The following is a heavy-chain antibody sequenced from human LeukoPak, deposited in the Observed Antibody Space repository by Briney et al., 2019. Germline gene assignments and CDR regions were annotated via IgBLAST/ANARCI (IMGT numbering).Heavy chain of an antibody. CDR3: ARDPYDFWSGYSSGNWFDP. CDR2: ISAYNGNT. J-gene: IGHJ5*02. V-gene: IGHV1-18*01. CDR1: GYTFTSYG. D-gene: IGHD3-3*01. Sequence: GASVKVSCKASGYTFTSYGISWVRQAPGQGLEWMGWISAYNGNTNYAQKLQGRVTMTTDTSTSTAYMELRSLRSDDTAVYYCARDPYDFWSGYSSGNWFDPCGQGTLVTVSS.